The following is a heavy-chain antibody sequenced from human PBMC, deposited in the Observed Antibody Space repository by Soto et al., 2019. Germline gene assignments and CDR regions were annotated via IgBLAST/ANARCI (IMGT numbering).Heavy chain of an antibody. CDR1: GFTFSSYS. CDR3: ASDKGRSPLAY. V-gene: IGHV3-48*01. J-gene: IGHJ4*02. CDR2: ISSSSSTI. Sequence: GGSLRLSCAASGFTFSSYSMNWVRQAPGKGLEWVSYISSSSSTIYYADSVKGRFTISRDNAKNSLYLQMNSLRAEDTAVYYCASDKGRSPLAYWGQGTLVTSPQ. D-gene: IGHD2-15*01.